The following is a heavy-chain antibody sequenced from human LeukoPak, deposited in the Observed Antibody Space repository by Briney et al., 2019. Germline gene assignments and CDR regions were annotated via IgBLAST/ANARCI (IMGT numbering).Heavy chain of an antibody. V-gene: IGHV3-7*01. Sequence: PGGSLRISCAASGFTFSTYWMTWVRQAPGKGLEWVANIKPSGTETYYGDPVKGRFTISRDNAKNLLYLQMSSLRAEDTAVYSCGRFGDEAGIDNWGQGTLATVSS. D-gene: IGHD3-10*01. CDR2: IKPSGTET. CDR3: GRFGDEAGIDN. CDR1: GFTFSTYW. J-gene: IGHJ4*02.